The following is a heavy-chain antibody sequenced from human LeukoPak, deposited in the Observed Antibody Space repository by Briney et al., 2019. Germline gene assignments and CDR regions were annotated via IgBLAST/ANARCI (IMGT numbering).Heavy chain of an antibody. J-gene: IGHJ6*02. Sequence: PGGSLRLSCAASGFTFSSYWMSWVRQAPGKGLEWVANIRQDGTEKYYVDSVKGRFTISRDNAKNSLYLQMNSLRAEDTAVYYCARDLMSFDILTGYWNSVGMGAWGQGTTVTVSS. CDR2: IRQDGTEK. CDR1: GFTFSSYW. CDR3: ARDLMSFDILTGYWNSVGMGA. D-gene: IGHD3-9*01. V-gene: IGHV3-7*04.